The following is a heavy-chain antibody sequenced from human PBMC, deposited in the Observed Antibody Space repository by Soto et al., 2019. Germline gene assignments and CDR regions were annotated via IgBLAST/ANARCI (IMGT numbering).Heavy chain of an antibody. J-gene: IGHJ4*01. CDR2: IYYSGST. CDR3: ARQTPDETYCSSTSCYAFDE. CDR1: GGSISSYY. V-gene: IGHV4-59*08. Sequence: SETLSLTCTVSGGSISSYYWSWIRQPPGKGLEWIGYIYYSGSTNYNPSLKSRVTIPVDTSKNQFSLKLSSVTAADTAVYYCARQTPDETYCSSTSCYAFDEWGQGTLVTVSS. D-gene: IGHD2-2*01.